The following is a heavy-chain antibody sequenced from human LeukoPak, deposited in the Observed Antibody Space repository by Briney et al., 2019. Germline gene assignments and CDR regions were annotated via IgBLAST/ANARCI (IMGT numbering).Heavy chain of an antibody. CDR2: IIPIFGTA. J-gene: IGHJ5*02. V-gene: IGHV1-69*13. Sequence: SVKVSCKASGGTFSSYAISWVRQAPGQGLEWMGGIIPIFGTANHAQKFQGRVTITADESTSTAYMELSSLRSEDTAVYYCARDQSGEWELVSGWWFDPWGQGTLVTVSA. CDR1: GGTFSSYA. CDR3: ARDQSGEWELVSGWWFDP. D-gene: IGHD1-26*01.